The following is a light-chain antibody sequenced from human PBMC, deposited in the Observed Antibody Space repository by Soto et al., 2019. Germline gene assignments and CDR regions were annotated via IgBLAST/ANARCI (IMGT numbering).Light chain of an antibody. Sequence: EIVLTQSPGTLSLSPGERATLSCRASQSVSSSYLAWYQQKPGQAPRLLIDGASSRATGIPDRFSGSGSGTDFTLTISRLEPEDFAVYYWQQYGNSPWTFGQGTKLEIK. CDR2: GAS. J-gene: IGKJ2*01. V-gene: IGKV3-20*01. CDR1: QSVSSSY. CDR3: QQYGNSPWT.